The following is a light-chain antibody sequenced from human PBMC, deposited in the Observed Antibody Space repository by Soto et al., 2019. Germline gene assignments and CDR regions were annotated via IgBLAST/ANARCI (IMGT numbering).Light chain of an antibody. J-gene: IGKJ5*01. CDR3: QQRSNWPPIT. CDR2: DAS. V-gene: IGKV3D-20*02. CDR1: QSVSSSY. Sequence: EIVLTQSPGTLSLSPGERATLSCRASQSVSSSYLAWYQQKPGQAPKLLIYDASNRATGIPGRFSGGGSGTDFTLTISSLEPEDFAVYYCQQRSNWPPITFGQGTRLEIK.